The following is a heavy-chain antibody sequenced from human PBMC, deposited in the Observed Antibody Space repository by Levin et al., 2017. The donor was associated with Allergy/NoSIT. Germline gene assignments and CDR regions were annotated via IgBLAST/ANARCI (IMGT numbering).Heavy chain of an antibody. D-gene: IGHD5-12*01. CDR2: LSTSGGTT. CDR3: AKDCRGPHSGYDGPNWFDP. J-gene: IGHJ5*02. CDR1: GFTFSSYA. V-gene: IGHV3-23*01. Sequence: GGSLRLSCVVSGFTFSSYAMSWVRQAPGKGLEWVSGLSTSGGTTYYADSVKGRFTISRDNSRNTLFLQMNSLRAEDTAIYYCAKDCRGPHSGYDGPNWFDPWGQGTLVTVSS.